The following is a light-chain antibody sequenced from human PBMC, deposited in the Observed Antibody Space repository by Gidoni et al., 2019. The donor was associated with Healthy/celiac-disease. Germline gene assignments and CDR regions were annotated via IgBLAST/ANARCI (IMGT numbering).Light chain of an antibody. CDR3: NSRDSSGNHAV. J-gene: IGLJ7*01. V-gene: IGLV3-19*01. CDR2: GKN. CDR1: SLRSYY. Sequence: SSELTQDPAVSVALGQTVRITCQGDSLRSYYASWYQQKPGQAPVLGIYGKNNRPSGIPDRFSGSSSGNTASLTITGAQAEDEADYYCNSRDSSGNHAVFGGGTQLTVL.